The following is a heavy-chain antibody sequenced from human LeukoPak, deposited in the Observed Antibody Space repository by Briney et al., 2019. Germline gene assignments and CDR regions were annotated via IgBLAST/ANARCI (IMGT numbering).Heavy chain of an antibody. Sequence: SETLSLTCTVSGGSISSGGYYWSWIRQHPGKGLEWIGYIYYSGSTYYNPSLKSRVTISVDTSKNQFSLKLSSVTAADTAGYYWARERHYYDSRGYYYYFDYWGQETLVTVSS. V-gene: IGHV4-31*03. CDR2: IYYSGST. D-gene: IGHD3-22*01. CDR1: GGSISSGGYY. CDR3: ARERHYYDSRGYYYYFDY. J-gene: IGHJ4*02.